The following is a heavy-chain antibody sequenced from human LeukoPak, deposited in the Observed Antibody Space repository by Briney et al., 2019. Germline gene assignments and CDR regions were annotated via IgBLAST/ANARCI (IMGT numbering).Heavy chain of an antibody. Sequence: SVKVSCKASGGTFSSYAISWVRQAPGQGLEWMGGIIPIFGTANYAQKFQGRVTMTRDMSTSTVYMELSSLRSEDTAVYYCAREVSGLRRRFDYWGQGTLVTVSS. CDR1: GGTFSSYA. V-gene: IGHV1-69*05. D-gene: IGHD5-12*01. J-gene: IGHJ4*02. CDR2: IIPIFGTA. CDR3: AREVSGLRRRFDY.